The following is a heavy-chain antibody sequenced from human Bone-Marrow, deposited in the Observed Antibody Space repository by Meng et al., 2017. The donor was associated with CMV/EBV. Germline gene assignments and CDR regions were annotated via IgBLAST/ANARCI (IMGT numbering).Heavy chain of an antibody. Sequence: ASVKVSCKASGYTFTGYYIHWVRQAPGQGLEWMGWISPNSGGTNYAQRFQGRATMTRDTSISTAYMELSGLIPDDTAVYYCARDEGDGYNSTPYYWGQGTLVTVSS. CDR2: ISPNSGGT. CDR1: GYTFTGYY. CDR3: ARDEGDGYNSTPYY. D-gene: IGHD5-24*01. J-gene: IGHJ4*02. V-gene: IGHV1-2*02.